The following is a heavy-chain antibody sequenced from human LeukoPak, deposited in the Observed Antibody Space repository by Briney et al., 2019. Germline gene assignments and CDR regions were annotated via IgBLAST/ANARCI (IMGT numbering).Heavy chain of an antibody. CDR2: IWYDGSVT. Sequence: GGSLRLSCAASGFTFSSYEMHWVRQAPGKGLEWVAIIWYDGSVTYYEDFVKGRFTISRDNSKSTLYLQMDSLRAEDTAVYYCARHGSGRNNFDPLDHWGQGTLVTVSS. J-gene: IGHJ4*02. D-gene: IGHD1-26*01. V-gene: IGHV3-33*08. CDR1: GFTFSSYE. CDR3: ARHGSGRNNFDPLDH.